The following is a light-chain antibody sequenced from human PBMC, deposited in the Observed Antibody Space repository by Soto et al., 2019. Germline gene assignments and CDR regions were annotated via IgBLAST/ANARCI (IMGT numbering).Light chain of an antibody. J-gene: IGLJ2*01. CDR2: DVS. CDR3: CSYAGSYIFVV. V-gene: IGLV2-11*01. Sequence: QSVLTQPRSVSGSPGQSVTISCTGTSSDVGGDKYVSWYQQHPGKAPKLMIYDVSKRPSGVPDRFSGSKSGNTASLTISGLQAEDEADYYCCSYAGSYIFVVFGGGTQLTVL. CDR1: SSDVGGDKY.